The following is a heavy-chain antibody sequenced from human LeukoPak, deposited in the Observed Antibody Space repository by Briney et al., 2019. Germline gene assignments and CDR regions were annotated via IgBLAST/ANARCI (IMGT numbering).Heavy chain of an antibody. CDR1: GFTFRRFW. D-gene: IGHD3-22*01. J-gene: IGHJ3*01. Sequence: GGSLGLSCAASGFTFRRFWMSWARQAPGKGLEWVANIKQDGSEQYYVDSVKGRFTISRDNAKNSLYLQMNSLRAEDTAVYYCARDTEMLYYDANGYHAWGQGTMVTVSS. CDR2: IKQDGSEQ. CDR3: ARDTEMLYYDANGYHA. V-gene: IGHV3-7*01.